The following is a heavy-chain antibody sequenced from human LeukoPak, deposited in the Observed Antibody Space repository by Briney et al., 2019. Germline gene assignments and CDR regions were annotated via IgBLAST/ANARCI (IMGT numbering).Heavy chain of an antibody. D-gene: IGHD3-22*01. CDR1: GFTVSSNS. CDR2: IYSDNT. CDR3: ARAGGTFPHYDSSRDAFDI. J-gene: IGHJ3*02. V-gene: IGHV3-53*01. Sequence: GGSLRLSCTVSGFTVSSNSMSWVRQAPGKGLEWVSFIYSDNTHYSDSVKGRFTISRDNSKNTLYLQMNSLRAEDTAVYYCARAGGTFPHYDSSRDAFDIWGQGTMVTVSS.